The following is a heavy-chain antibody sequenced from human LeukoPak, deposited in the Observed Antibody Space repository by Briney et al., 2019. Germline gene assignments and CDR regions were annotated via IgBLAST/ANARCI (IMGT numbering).Heavy chain of an antibody. V-gene: IGHV3-33*01. CDR2: IWYDESNK. J-gene: IGHJ4*02. Sequence: PGRSLRLSCAASGFTFSSYGMHWVRQAPGKGLEWVAVIWYDESNKYYADSVKGRFTISRDNSKNTLYLQMNSLRAEDTAVYYCARGVLGYCSSTSCYPFDYWGQGTLVTVSS. CDR1: GFTFSSYG. D-gene: IGHD2-2*01. CDR3: ARGVLGYCSSTSCYPFDY.